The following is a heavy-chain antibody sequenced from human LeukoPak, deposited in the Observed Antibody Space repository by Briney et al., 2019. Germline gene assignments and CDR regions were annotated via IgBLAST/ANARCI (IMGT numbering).Heavy chain of an antibody. J-gene: IGHJ6*03. CDR1: GGTFSSYA. CDR3: ASHPYGNYYYMDV. V-gene: IGHV1-69*13. D-gene: IGHD1-26*01. CDR2: IIPIFGTA. Sequence: ASVKVSCKASGGTFSSYAISWVRQAPGQGLEWMGGIIPIFGTANYAQKFQGRVTITADESTSTAYMELSSLRSEDTAVYYCASHPYGNYYYMDVWGKGTTVTVSS.